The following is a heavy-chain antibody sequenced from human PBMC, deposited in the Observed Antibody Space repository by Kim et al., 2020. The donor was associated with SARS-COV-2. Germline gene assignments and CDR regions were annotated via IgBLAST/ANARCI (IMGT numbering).Heavy chain of an antibody. CDR2: IRSKDNSYAT. J-gene: IGHJ3*02. V-gene: IGHV3-73*01. D-gene: IGHD1-26*01. CDR1: GFTFSGST. CDR3: TRGLYSGSPSGFDI. Sequence: GGSLRLSCEASGFTFSGSTIHWVRQASGKGLEWVGRIRSKDNSYATVYGASVKGRFTISRDDSKNTAYLQMNSLKTEDTAVYYCTRGLYSGSPSGFDIWGQGTMVTVSS.